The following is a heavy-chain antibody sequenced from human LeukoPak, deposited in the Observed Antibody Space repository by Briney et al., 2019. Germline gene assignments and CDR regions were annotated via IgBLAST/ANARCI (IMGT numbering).Heavy chain of an antibody. Sequence: GRSLRLSCAASGFTFSNYWMHCVRQTPGKGLVWVSRINSDASVTTYADSVKGRFTISRDNAKNTLYLQMNSLRAEDTAVYYCARVTAVAGTSVGVDAWGQGILVTVS. D-gene: IGHD6-19*01. V-gene: IGHV3-74*01. CDR3: ARVTAVAGTSVGVDA. J-gene: IGHJ4*02. CDR1: GFTFSNYW. CDR2: INSDASVT.